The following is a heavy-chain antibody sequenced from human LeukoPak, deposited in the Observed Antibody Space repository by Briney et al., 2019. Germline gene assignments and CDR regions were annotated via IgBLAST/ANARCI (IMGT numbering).Heavy chain of an antibody. CDR2: TYYRSKWFI. CDR1: GDSVSNNSAA. V-gene: IGHV6-1*01. D-gene: IGHD6-19*01. CDR3: TRSDCSSGRCPGFDN. Sequence: SQTLSLTCGISGDSVSNNSAAWHWIRQSLSRGVEWLGSTYYRSKWFINYAPFVKSRIIINPDTPKNQVSLQLNSVTPEDTAVYYCTRSDCSSGRCPGFDNWGQGTLVTVSS. J-gene: IGHJ4*02.